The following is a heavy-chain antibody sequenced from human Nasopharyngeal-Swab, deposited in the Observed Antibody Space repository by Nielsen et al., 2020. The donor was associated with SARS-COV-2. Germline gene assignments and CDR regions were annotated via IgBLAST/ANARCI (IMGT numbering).Heavy chain of an antibody. V-gene: IGHV4-59*08. J-gene: IGHJ5*02. CDR2: IYYSGST. CDR1: GGSISSYY. Sequence: SETLSLTCTVSGGSISSYYWSWIRQPPGKELEWIGYIYYSGSTNYNPSLKSRVTISVDTSKDQFSLKLSSVTAADTAVYYCARLSLVDYYDSSGYYWFDPWGQGTLVTVSS. CDR3: ARLSLVDYYDSSGYYWFDP. D-gene: IGHD3-22*01.